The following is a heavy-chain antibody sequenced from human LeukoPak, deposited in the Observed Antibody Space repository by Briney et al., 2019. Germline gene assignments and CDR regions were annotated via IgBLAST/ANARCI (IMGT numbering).Heavy chain of an antibody. J-gene: IGHJ4*02. CDR1: GGTFSSYA. CDR2: IIPIFGTA. D-gene: IGHD3-10*01. CDR3: ARHTLYGSGSYYVYYFDY. V-gene: IGHV1-69*01. Sequence: SVKVSCKASGGTFSSYAISWVRQAPGQGLEWMGGIIPIFGTANYAQKFQGRVTITADESTSTAYMELSSLRSEDTAVYYCARHTLYGSGSYYVYYFDYWGQGTLVTVSS.